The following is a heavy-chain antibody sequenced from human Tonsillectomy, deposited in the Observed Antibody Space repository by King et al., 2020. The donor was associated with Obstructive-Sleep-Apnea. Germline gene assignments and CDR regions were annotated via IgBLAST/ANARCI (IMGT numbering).Heavy chain of an antibody. Sequence: VQLVQSGGGLVQPGGSLRLSCAASGFTFNSYWMTWVRQAPGKGLEWVANIKQHGSEKYYVDSVKGRFTISRDNAKNSLSLQLNSLRVEDTAVYYCVRARSSWFIDYWGQGTLVTVSS. CDR2: IKQHGSEK. D-gene: IGHD6-13*01. CDR3: VRARSSWFIDY. V-gene: IGHV3-7*03. J-gene: IGHJ4*02. CDR1: GFTFNSYW.